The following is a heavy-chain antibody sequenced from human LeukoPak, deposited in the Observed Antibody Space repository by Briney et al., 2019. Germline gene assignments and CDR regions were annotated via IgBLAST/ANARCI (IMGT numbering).Heavy chain of an antibody. Sequence: GGSLRLSCAAPGFTFSSYSMNWVRQAPGKGLEWVSSISSSSSYIYYADSVKGRFTISRDNAKNSLYLQMNSLRAEDTAVYYCARDRCSSTSCRMYYYYYMDVWGKGTTVTVSS. CDR2: ISSSSSYI. D-gene: IGHD2-2*01. CDR3: ARDRCSSTSCRMYYYYYMDV. V-gene: IGHV3-21*01. CDR1: GFTFSSYS. J-gene: IGHJ6*03.